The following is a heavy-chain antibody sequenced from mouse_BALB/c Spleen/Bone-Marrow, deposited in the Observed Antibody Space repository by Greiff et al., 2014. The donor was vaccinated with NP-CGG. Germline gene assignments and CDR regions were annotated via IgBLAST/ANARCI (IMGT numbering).Heavy chain of an antibody. V-gene: IGHV5-6*01. CDR1: GFTFSSYG. Sequence: VQLKQSGGDLVKPGGALKLSCVASGFTFSSYGMSWGCPTPDKRLGGGATISSGGSSTYYPASVKGRFTISRDNAKSTLYLQMSSLNSEDTAMYYCTRRPLQANSYFDCWGQGTTLTVSS. CDR2: ISSGGSST. D-gene: IGHD3-2*02. CDR3: TRRPLQANSYFDC. J-gene: IGHJ2*01.